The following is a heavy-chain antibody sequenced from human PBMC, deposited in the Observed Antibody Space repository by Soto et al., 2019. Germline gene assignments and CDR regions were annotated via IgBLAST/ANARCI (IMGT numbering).Heavy chain of an antibody. D-gene: IGHD4-17*01. J-gene: IGHJ4*02. Sequence: EVQLLESGGGLVQPGGSLRLSCAASGFTFSSYAMTWVRQAPGKGLEWVSGISGSGGSTYYADSVKGRFTISRDTSKNTLYLQMNSLRAEDTAVYYCAKDGADTVALDYWGQGTLVTVSS. CDR2: ISGSGGST. CDR3: AKDGADTVALDY. V-gene: IGHV3-23*01. CDR1: GFTFSSYA.